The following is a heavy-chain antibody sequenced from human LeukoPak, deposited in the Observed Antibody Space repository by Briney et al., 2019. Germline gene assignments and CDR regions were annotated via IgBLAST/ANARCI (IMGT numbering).Heavy chain of an antibody. CDR1: GYTFTGYY. Sequence: ASVKVSCKASGYTFTGYYMHWVRQAPGQGLEWMGGIIPIFGTANYAQKFQGRVTITADKSTSTAYMELSSLRSEDTAVYYCARRQLADPGDYYYMDVWGKGTTVTVSS. V-gene: IGHV1-69*06. D-gene: IGHD6-6*01. J-gene: IGHJ6*03. CDR2: IIPIFGTA. CDR3: ARRQLADPGDYYYMDV.